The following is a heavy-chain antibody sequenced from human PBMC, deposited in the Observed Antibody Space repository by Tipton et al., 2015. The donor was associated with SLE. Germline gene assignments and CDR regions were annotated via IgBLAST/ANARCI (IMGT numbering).Heavy chain of an antibody. D-gene: IGHD6-6*01. CDR2: IYHSGST. J-gene: IGHJ6*03. V-gene: IGHV4-38-2*02. CDR1: GYSISSGYY. CDR3: ARSIAARRTTNYYMDV. Sequence: TLSLTCTVSGYSISSGYYWGWIRQPPGKGLEWIGSIYHSGSTNYNPSLKSRVTISVDTSKNQFSLKLSSVTAADTAVYYCARSIAARRTTNYYMDVWGKGTTVTVSS.